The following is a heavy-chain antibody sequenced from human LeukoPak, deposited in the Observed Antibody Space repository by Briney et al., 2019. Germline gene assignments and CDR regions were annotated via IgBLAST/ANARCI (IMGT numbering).Heavy chain of an antibody. CDR2: ISSSSSYI. J-gene: IGHJ6*03. D-gene: IGHD1-26*01. CDR1: GFTFSSYS. Sequence: PGGSLRLSCAASGFTFSSYSMNWVRQAPGKGLEWVSSISSSSSYIYYADSVKGRFTISRDNAKNSLYLQMNSLRAEDTAVYYCARDPIGTYYYMDVWGKGTTVTVSS. CDR3: ARDPIGTYYYMDV. V-gene: IGHV3-21*04.